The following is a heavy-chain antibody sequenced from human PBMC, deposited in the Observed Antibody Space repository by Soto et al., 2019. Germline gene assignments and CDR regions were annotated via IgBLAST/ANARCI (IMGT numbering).Heavy chain of an antibody. CDR2: ISSSSSYI. V-gene: IGHV3-21*01. J-gene: IGHJ6*02. D-gene: IGHD3-10*01. CDR3: ARVFIKGGHGMDF. CDR1: GVTFSSYS. Sequence: EVQLGESVGGLVKPGGSLRLACAASGVTFSSYSRNWVRQAPCKGREWVSSISSSSSYIDYADSVKGRFTISRDTAKNALYLQMNSPRAEATAVYDCARVFIKGGHGMDFWGQGTTVTVSS.